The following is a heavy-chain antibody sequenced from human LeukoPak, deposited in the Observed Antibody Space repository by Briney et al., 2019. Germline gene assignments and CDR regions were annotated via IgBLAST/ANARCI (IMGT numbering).Heavy chain of an antibody. CDR2: IYPGDSDT. CDR3: ARRVDSYWFFDY. D-gene: IGHD1-26*01. V-gene: IGHV5-51*01. J-gene: IGHJ4*02. CDR1: GYSSTNYW. Sequence: GESLKISCKGSGYSSTNYWIGWLRPMPGKGLELMGIIYPGDSDTRYIPSFQGQVTITADKSISTAYLQWSSLKASDTAMYYCARRVDSYWFFDYWGQGTLVTVSS.